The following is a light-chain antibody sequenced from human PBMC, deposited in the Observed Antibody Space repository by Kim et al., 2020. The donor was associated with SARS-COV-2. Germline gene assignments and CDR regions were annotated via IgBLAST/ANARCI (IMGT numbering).Light chain of an antibody. CDR1: QSVASNY. CDR2: GAS. CDR3: LQYGGSPLYT. V-gene: IGKV3-20*01. J-gene: IGKJ2*01. Sequence: EIVLTQSPGTLSLSPGERATLSCRASQSVASNYLAWYQQKPGQAPRLLIYGASSRAAGVPVRFSGSGSGTDFTLTISRLEPEDFAVYYCLQYGGSPLYTCGQGTKLEI.